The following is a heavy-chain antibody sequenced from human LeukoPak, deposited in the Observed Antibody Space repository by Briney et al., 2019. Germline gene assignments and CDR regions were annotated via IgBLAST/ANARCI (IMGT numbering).Heavy chain of an antibody. CDR2: INHSGST. J-gene: IGHJ5*02. D-gene: IGHD3-3*01. CDR3: ARGAIFGVVPSNWFDP. CDR1: GGSFSGYY. V-gene: IGHV4-34*01. Sequence: SETLSLTCAVYGGSFSGYYWSWIRQPPGKGLEWIGEINHSGSTNYNPSLKSRVTISVDTSKNQFSLKLSSVTAADAAVYYCARGAIFGVVPSNWFDPWGQGTLVTVSS.